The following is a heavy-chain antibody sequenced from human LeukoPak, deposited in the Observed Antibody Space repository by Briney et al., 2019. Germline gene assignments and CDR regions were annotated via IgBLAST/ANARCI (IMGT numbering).Heavy chain of an antibody. CDR2: ITADGSST. Sequence: GGSLRLSCAVSGFTFRSYAMKWVRQAPGKGLEWVSAITADGSSTHYTISVKGRFIISRDTPKNTLYLQMNNLRAEDTAVYYCAKDGFVPPPHSSSSGRPYYFDYWGQGTLVTVSS. J-gene: IGHJ4*02. CDR1: GFTFRSYA. CDR3: AKDGFVPPPHSSSSGRPYYFDY. V-gene: IGHV3-23*01. D-gene: IGHD6-13*01.